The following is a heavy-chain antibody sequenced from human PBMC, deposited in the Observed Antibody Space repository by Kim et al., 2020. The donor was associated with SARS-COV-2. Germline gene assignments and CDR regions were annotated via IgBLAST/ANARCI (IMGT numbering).Heavy chain of an antibody. V-gene: IGHV3-15*01. J-gene: IGHJ4*02. Sequence: GGSLRLSCEASGFTFSNAWMSWVRQAPGKGLEWVGRIKSKTDGGTTDYAAPVKGRSTLSRDDSKNTLSLQMNSLKTEDTAVYYCTTGRYSSSWYNSINYWGQGTLVTVSS. CDR3: TTGRYSSSWYNSINY. CDR1: GFTFSNAW. D-gene: IGHD6-13*01. CDR2: IKSKTDGGTT.